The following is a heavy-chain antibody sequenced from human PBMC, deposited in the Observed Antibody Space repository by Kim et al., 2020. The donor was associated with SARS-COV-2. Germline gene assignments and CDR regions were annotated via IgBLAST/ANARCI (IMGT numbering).Heavy chain of an antibody. J-gene: IGHJ4*02. CDR2: IKSKTDDGTT. Sequence: GGSLRLSCAASGFTFSNAWMSWVRQAPGKGLEWIGRIKSKTDDGTTDYAAPVKGRFTISRDDSKNTLWLQMSSLKTEDTAVYYCTTPTSGRSKGGHYWGQGTLVTVSS. D-gene: IGHD6-19*01. CDR3: TTPTSGRSKGGHY. CDR1: GFTFSNAW. V-gene: IGHV3-15*01.